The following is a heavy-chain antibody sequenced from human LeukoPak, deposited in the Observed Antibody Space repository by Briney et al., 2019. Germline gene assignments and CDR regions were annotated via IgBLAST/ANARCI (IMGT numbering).Heavy chain of an antibody. V-gene: IGHV3-30*02. D-gene: IGHD2-15*01. CDR1: GFTFSSYG. CDR3: ARAPVTSCSGVLCYPFDY. CDR2: IRYDGSNK. Sequence: GGSLRLSCAASGFTFSSYGMHWARQAPGKGLEWVAFIRYDGSNKYYADSVRGRFTISRDNSKNTLYLQMNSLRAEDAAVYYCARAPVTSCSGVLCYPFDYWGQGTLVTVSS. J-gene: IGHJ4*02.